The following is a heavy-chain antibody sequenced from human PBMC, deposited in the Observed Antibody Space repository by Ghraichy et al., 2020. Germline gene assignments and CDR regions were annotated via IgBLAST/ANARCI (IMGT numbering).Heavy chain of an antibody. CDR1: GFTFSSYA. D-gene: IGHD5-18*01. V-gene: IGHV3-23*01. CDR3: AKGLGLWLRDGMDV. J-gene: IGHJ6*02. CDR2: ISGSGGTT. Sequence: GGSLRLSCAASGFTFSSYAMSWVRQAPGKGLEWVSVISGSGGTTYYADSVKGRFTISRDNSKTTLYLQMNSLRAEDTAVYYCAKGLGLWLRDGMDVWGQGTTVTVSS.